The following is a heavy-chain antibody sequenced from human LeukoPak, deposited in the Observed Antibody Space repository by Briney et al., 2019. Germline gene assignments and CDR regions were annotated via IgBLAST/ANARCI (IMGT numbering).Heavy chain of an antibody. CDR2: LYYSGGT. CDR1: GGSISGHY. Sequence: SETLSLTCTVSGGSISGHYWSWIRQPPGKGLEWIGYLYYSGGTNYSPSLKSRVTISLDTSKNQFSLKLSSVTAADTAVYYCARGADYYDSSGYYSGLGWFDPWGQGTLVTVSS. V-gene: IGHV4-59*11. J-gene: IGHJ5*02. CDR3: ARGADYYDSSGYYSGLGWFDP. D-gene: IGHD3-22*01.